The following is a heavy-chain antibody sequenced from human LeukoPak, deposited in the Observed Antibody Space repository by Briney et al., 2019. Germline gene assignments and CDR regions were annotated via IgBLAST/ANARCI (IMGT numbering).Heavy chain of an antibody. Sequence: GGSLRLSCAASGFTFSSNSMTWVRQTPGKGLEWVSGISGSGDSTFYADSVKGRFTISRDNSKNTLYLQVNSLRAEDTAVYYCAKEGLAWWGQGTLVTVSS. CDR3: AKEGLAW. CDR1: GFTFSSNS. V-gene: IGHV3-23*01. J-gene: IGHJ4*02. CDR2: ISGSGDST.